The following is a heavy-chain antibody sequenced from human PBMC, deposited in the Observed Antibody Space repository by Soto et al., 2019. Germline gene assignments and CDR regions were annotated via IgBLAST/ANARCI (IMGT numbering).Heavy chain of an antibody. D-gene: IGHD6-6*01. CDR1: GGSFSGYY. V-gene: IGHV4-34*01. CDR2: INHSGST. Sequence: PSETLSLTCAVYGGSFSGYYWSWIRQPPGKGLEWIGEINHSGSTNYNPSLKSRVTISVDTSKNQFSLKLSSVTAADTAVYYCASYEYRSSLYYMDVWGQGTTVTVSS. CDR3: ASYEYRSSLYYMDV. J-gene: IGHJ6*02.